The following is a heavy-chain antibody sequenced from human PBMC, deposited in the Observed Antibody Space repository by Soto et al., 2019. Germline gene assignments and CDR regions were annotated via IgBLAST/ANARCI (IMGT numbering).Heavy chain of an antibody. V-gene: IGHV3-30*18. D-gene: IGHD3-3*01. J-gene: IGHJ6*02. Sequence: WGSLRLSCAASGFTFSNYGMHWARRAPGKGLGWVAVISYDGSSKYYADSLKGRFTISRDNSKNTLYLQMNSLRAEDTAVYYCAKDRLRFVNRSGMDVWGQGTTVTVSS. CDR2: ISYDGSSK. CDR1: GFTFSNYG. CDR3: AKDRLRFVNRSGMDV.